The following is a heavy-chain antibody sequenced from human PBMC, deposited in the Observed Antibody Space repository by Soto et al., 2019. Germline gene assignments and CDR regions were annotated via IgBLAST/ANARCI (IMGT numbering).Heavy chain of an antibody. CDR2: ISYDGSNK. CDR3: KSSGWYGGGDY. Sequence: QVQLVESGGGVVQPGRSLRLSCAASGFTFSSYGMHWVRQAPGKGLEWVAVISYDGSNKYYADSVKGRFTISRDNSKKTLYLQMNSLRAEDTAVYYCKSSGWYGGGDYWGQGTLVTVSS. J-gene: IGHJ4*02. V-gene: IGHV3-30*03. D-gene: IGHD6-19*01. CDR1: GFTFSSYG.